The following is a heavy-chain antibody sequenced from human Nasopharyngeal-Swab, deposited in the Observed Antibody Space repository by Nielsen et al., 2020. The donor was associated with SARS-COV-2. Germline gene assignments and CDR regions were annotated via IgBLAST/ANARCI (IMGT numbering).Heavy chain of an antibody. CDR3: AKDPRNTAMVNYFDY. D-gene: IGHD5-18*01. CDR1: GFTFSSYA. Sequence: GESLKISCAASGFTFSSYAMSWVRQAPGKGLEWVSAISGSGGSTYYADSVKGRFTISRDNSKNTLYLQMNSRRAEDTAVYYCAKDPRNTAMVNYFDYWGQGTLVTVSS. J-gene: IGHJ4*02. CDR2: ISGSGGST. V-gene: IGHV3-23*01.